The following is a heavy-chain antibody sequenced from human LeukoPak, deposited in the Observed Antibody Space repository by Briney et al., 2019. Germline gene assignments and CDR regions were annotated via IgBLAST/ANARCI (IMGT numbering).Heavy chain of an antibody. J-gene: IGHJ4*02. D-gene: IGHD1-26*01. CDR2: TNSDGSTT. V-gene: IGHV3-74*01. CDR1: GFTFSSYW. CDR3: ARRSSGSPPYYFDY. Sequence: GGSLRLSCAASGFTFSSYWVHWVRQAPGKGLVWVSRTNSDGSTTNYADYVKGRFTISRDNAKNTLYLQMNSLRAEDTAVYYCARRSSGSPPYYFDYWGQGTLVTVSS.